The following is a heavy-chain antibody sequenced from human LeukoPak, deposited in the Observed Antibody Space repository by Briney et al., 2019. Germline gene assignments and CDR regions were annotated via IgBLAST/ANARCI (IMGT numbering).Heavy chain of an antibody. CDR1: GFTFSSYA. J-gene: IGHJ4*02. Sequence: GGSLRLSCAASGFTFSSYAMHWVRQAPGKGLEWVAVISYDGSNKYYADSVKGRFTISRDNSKNTLYLQMNSLRAEDTAVYYCAKDHYRGRVGATTPDYWGQGTLVTVSS. CDR3: AKDHYRGRVGATTPDY. D-gene: IGHD1-26*01. V-gene: IGHV3-30-3*01. CDR2: ISYDGSNK.